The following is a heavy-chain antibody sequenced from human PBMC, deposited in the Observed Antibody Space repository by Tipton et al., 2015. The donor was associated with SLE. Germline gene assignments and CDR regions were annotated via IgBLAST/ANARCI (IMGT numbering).Heavy chain of an antibody. J-gene: IGHJ3*02. V-gene: IGHV3-9*01. CDR3: AKWTKDAFDI. CDR1: GFTFDDYA. D-gene: IGHD3/OR15-3a*01. CDR2: ISWNSGSI. Sequence: RSLRLSCAASGFTFDDYAMHWVRQAPGKGLEWVSGISWNSGSIGYADSVKGRFTISRDNAKNSLYLQMNSLRAEDTALYYCAKWTKDAFDIWGQGTMVTVSS.